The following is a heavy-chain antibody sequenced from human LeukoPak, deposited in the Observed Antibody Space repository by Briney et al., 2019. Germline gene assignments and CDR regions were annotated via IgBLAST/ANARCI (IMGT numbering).Heavy chain of an antibody. CDR2: IKRDGSDK. CDR3: ANPRGGRNYGDYVY. CDR1: GFTFSTYY. D-gene: IGHD4-17*01. Sequence: GGSLRLSCAASGFTFSTYYMSWVRQAPGKGLEWVGNIKRDGSDKYYVDSVKGRFTISRDNAKNTLYLQMNSLRAEDTAVYYCANPRGGRNYGDYVYWGQGTLVTVSS. V-gene: IGHV3-7*03. J-gene: IGHJ4*02.